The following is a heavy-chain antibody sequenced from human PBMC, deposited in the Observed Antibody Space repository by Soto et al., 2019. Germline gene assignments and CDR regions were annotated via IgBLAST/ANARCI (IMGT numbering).Heavy chain of an antibody. Sequence: SETLSLTCTVSGGSITNTSYCWGWIRQPPGKGLEWIVSIYYSGSTYYNPSLKSRVTTSVDTSKNHFSVKLISVTAADTAVYFGASQSYDRSDDFDYWGQGTLVTVSS. CDR1: GGSITNTSYC. J-gene: IGHJ4*02. CDR3: ASQSYDRSDDFDY. CDR2: IYYSGST. D-gene: IGHD3-22*01. V-gene: IGHV4-39*01.